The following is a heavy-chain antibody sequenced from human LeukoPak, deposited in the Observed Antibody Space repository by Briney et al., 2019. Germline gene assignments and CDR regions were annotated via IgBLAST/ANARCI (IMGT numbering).Heavy chain of an antibody. CDR3: ANEYSNYGYWFDP. Sequence: TGGSLRLSCAASGFTSSSYAMSWIRQAPGKGLEWVSAISGSGGSTYYADSVKGRFTISRDNSKNTLYLQMNSLRAEDTAVYYCANEYSNYGYWFDPWGQGTLVTVSS. D-gene: IGHD4-11*01. V-gene: IGHV3-23*01. CDR1: GFTSSSYA. CDR2: ISGSGGST. J-gene: IGHJ5*02.